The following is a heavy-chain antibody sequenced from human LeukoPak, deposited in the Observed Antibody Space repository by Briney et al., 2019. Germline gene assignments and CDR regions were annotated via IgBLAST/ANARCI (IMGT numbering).Heavy chain of an antibody. V-gene: IGHV3-23*01. J-gene: IGHJ5*02. CDR1: GFTFSSYA. CDR3: ANLAYQGATNWFDP. CDR2: ISGSGGST. Sequence: PGGSLRLSCAASGFTFSSYAMSWVRQAPGKGLEWVSAISGSGGSTYYAVSVKGRFTISRDNSKNTLYLKMNSLRAKDTAVYSCANLAYQGATNWFDPWGQGTLVTVSS.